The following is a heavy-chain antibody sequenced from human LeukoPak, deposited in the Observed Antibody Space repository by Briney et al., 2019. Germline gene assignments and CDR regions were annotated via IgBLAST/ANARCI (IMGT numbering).Heavy chain of an antibody. Sequence: ASVKVSCKASGGTFSSYAISWVRQAPGQGLEWMGRIIPILGIANYAQKFQGRVTITADKSTSTAYMVLSSLRSEDTAVYYCASSGTTSAFDIWGQGTMVTVSS. D-gene: IGHD1-1*01. CDR3: ASSGTTSAFDI. V-gene: IGHV1-69*04. CDR1: GGTFSSYA. CDR2: IIPILGIA. J-gene: IGHJ3*02.